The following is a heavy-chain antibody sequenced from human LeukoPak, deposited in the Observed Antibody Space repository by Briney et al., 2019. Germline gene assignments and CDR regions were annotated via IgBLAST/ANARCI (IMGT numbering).Heavy chain of an antibody. CDR2: IYYSGST. V-gene: IGHV4-39*01. D-gene: IGHD1-1*01. Sequence: PSETLSLTCTVSGGSISSSSYYWGWLRQPPGKGLEWIGSIYYSGSTYYNPSLKSRVTISVDTSKNQFSLKLSSVTAADTAVYYCARHRTTGTPGWYFDLWGRGTLVTVSS. CDR1: GGSISSSSYY. J-gene: IGHJ2*01. CDR3: ARHRTTGTPGWYFDL.